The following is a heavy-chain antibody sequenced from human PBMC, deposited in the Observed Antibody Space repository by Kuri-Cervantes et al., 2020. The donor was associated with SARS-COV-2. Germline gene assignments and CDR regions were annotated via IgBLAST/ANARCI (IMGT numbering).Heavy chain of an antibody. D-gene: IGHD7-27*01. J-gene: IGHJ4*02. CDR3: TIAFGSGDFDY. CDR1: GFLFSASA. CDR2: VRGKANNYAT. Sequence: GGSLRLSCEVSGFLFSASAIHWVRQGSGKGLEWVGRVRGKANNYATAYAASVKGRFTISRDDSKNMAYLQMNSLKTEDTAVYYCTIAFGSGDFDYWGQGTLVTVSS. V-gene: IGHV3-73*01.